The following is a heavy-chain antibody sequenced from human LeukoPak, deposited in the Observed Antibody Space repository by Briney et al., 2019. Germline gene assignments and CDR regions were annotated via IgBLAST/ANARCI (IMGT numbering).Heavy chain of an antibody. CDR3: AALAGYCSGGSCYRGRVLKDY. Sequence: SETLSLTCAVYGGSFSGYYWSWIRQPPGKGLEWIREINHSGSTNYNPSLKSRVTISVDTSKNQFSLKLSSVTAADTAVYYCAALAGYCSGGSCYRGRVLKDYWGQGTLVTVSS. CDR2: INHSGST. J-gene: IGHJ4*02. CDR1: GGSFSGYY. V-gene: IGHV4-34*01. D-gene: IGHD2-15*01.